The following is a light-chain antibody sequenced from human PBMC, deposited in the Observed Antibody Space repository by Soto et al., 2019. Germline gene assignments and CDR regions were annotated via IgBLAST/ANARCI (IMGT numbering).Light chain of an antibody. J-gene: IGKJ2*01. V-gene: IGKV3-20*01. CDR1: RSFSSSY. CDR2: AAS. CDR3: KQYGSSPPYT. Sequence: EIVLTQSPATLSLSPGERATLSCRASRSFSSSYLAGYQQKPGQAPKLLIYAASTRATGIPDRFSCSGSATDFTLTISRLEPEDSAVYYCKQYGSSPPYTFGQGTKLEIK.